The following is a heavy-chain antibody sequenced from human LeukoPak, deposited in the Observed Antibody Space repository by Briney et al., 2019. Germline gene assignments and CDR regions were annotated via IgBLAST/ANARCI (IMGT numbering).Heavy chain of an antibody. CDR3: ARMIARDWFDP. V-gene: IGHV3-74*01. D-gene: IGHD3-22*01. CDR2: ITSDGSST. CDR1: GFTLSTYW. J-gene: IGHJ5*02. Sequence: GESLRLSCAASGFTLSTYWMHWVRHAPGKGLMWVSRITSDGSSTIYADSVKGRFTSSRDNAKNTLYLQMNSLRAGDTAVYYCARMIARDWFDPWGQGTLVTVSS.